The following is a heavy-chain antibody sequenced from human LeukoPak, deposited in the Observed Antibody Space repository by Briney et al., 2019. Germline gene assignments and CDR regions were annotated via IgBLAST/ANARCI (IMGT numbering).Heavy chain of an antibody. Sequence: PGGSLRLSCAASGFTFSSYSMNWVRQAPGKGLEWVSYISSSSSTIYYADSVKGRFTISRDNAKNSLYLQMNSLRAEDTAVYYCARDRGDCSSTSCYLTMSIFDYWGQGTLVTVSS. CDR2: ISSSSSTI. CDR1: GFTFSSYS. D-gene: IGHD2-2*01. V-gene: IGHV3-48*01. J-gene: IGHJ4*02. CDR3: ARDRGDCSSTSCYLTMSIFDY.